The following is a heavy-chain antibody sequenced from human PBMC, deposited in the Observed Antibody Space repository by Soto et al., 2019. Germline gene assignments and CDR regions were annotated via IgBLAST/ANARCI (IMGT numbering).Heavy chain of an antibody. D-gene: IGHD6-19*01. CDR3: TTDTVAGTRPYPDY. J-gene: IGHJ4*02. CDR1: GFTFSNAW. CDR2: IKSKTDGGTT. V-gene: IGHV3-15*07. Sequence: EVQLVESGGGLVKPGGSLRLSCAASGFTFSNAWMNWVRQAPGKGLEWVGRIKSKTDGGTTDYAAPVKGRFTISRDDSKNTLYLQMNSLKTEDTAVYYCTTDTVAGTRPYPDYWGQGTLVTVSS.